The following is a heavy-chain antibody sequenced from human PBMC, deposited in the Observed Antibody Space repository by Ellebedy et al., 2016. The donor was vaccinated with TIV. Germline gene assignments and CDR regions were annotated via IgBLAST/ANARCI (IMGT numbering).Heavy chain of an antibody. D-gene: IGHD1-14*01. CDR3: ASGPNQYFFDY. J-gene: IGHJ4*02. Sequence: SQTLSLTCAVYGGSFRGYYWSWIRQPPGKGLEWIGYIYYTGSTNYNPSLKSRVTISVDTRKSQLSLKLSSVTAADTAVYYCASGPNQYFFDYWGQGTLVTVSS. V-gene: IGHV4-59*01. CDR1: GGSFRGYY. CDR2: IYYTGST.